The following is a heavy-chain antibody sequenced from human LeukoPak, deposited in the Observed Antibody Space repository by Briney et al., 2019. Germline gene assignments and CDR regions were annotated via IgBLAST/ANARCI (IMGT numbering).Heavy chain of an antibody. D-gene: IGHD4/OR15-4a*01. V-gene: IGHV4-39*01. CDR2: IYYSGST. Sequence: SETLSLTCTVSGGSISSSSYYWGWIRQPPGKGLEWIGSIYYSGSTYYNPSLNSRVTISVDTSKNQFSLKLSSVTAADTAVYYCARKRLSADSFDIWGQGILVTVSS. CDR3: ARKRLSADSFDI. J-gene: IGHJ3*02. CDR1: GGSISSSSYY.